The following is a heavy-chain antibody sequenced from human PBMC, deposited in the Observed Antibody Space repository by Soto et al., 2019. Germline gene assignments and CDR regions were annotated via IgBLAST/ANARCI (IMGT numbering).Heavy chain of an antibody. Sequence: GGSLRLSCAASGFTFSGYAMAWVRQAPGKGLEWVSGISDSGITTYYPASVKGRFTISRDNSKNTLFLQMKSLRAADTAVYYCATDDIRRGIVGQWVAWGQETLVTVSS. CDR3: ATDDIRRGIVGQWVA. CDR1: GFTFSGYA. J-gene: IGHJ5*02. CDR2: ISDSGITT. V-gene: IGHV3-23*01. D-gene: IGHD1-26*01.